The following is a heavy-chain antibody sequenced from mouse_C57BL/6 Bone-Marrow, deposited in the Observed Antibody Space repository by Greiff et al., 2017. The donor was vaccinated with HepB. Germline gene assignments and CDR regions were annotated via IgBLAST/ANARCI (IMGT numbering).Heavy chain of an antibody. CDR3: TTVPWFAY. CDR2: IDPENGDT. CDR1: GFNIKDYY. Sequence: EVQLQQSGAELVKPGASVKLSCTASGFNIKDYYMHWVKPRTEQGLEWIGRIDPENGDTEYASKFQGKATITADTSSNTAYLQLSSLTSEDTAVYYCTTVPWFAYWGQGTLVTVSA. D-gene: IGHD2-14*01. V-gene: IGHV14-1*01. J-gene: IGHJ3*01.